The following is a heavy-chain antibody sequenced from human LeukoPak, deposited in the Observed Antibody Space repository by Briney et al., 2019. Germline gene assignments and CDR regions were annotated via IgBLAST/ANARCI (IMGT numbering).Heavy chain of an antibody. J-gene: IGHJ4*02. D-gene: IGHD6-6*01. CDR2: IYSGGST. CDR1: GFTVSSNY. Sequence: GGSLRLSCAASGFTVSSNYMSWVRQAPGKGLEWVSVIYSGGSTYYADSVQGRFTISRDNSKNTLYLQMNSLRAEDTAVYYCARDRLYSSSSEDYWGQGTLVTVSP. V-gene: IGHV3-53*01. CDR3: ARDRLYSSSSEDY.